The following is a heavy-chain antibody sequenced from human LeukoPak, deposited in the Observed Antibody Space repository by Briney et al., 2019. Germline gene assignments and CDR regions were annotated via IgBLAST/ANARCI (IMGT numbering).Heavy chain of an antibody. V-gene: IGHV3-30*18. D-gene: IGHD4-11*01. CDR1: GFTFSSYG. CDR2: ISYDGSNK. J-gene: IGHJ4*02. CDR3: AKDYSNFLDY. Sequence: GGALRLSCAASGFTFSSYGMHWVRQAPGKGLEWVAVISYDGSNKYYADSVKGRFTISRDNSKNTLYLQMNSLRAEDTAVYYCAKDYSNFLDYWGQGTLVTVSS.